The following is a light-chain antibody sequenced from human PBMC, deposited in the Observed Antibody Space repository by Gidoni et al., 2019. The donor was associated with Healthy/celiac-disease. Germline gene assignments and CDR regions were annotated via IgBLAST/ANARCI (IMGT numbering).Light chain of an antibody. CDR3: SSYTSSSTHVV. V-gene: IGLV2-14*01. CDR1: SSDVCGYNY. CDR2: DVS. J-gene: IGLJ2*01. Sequence: QSALNQPASVSGSPGQSITISCTGTSSDVCGYNYVAWYQQHQGKAPKLMIYDVSNRPSGVSNLFSVSKYVNTASLTISGIQAEDEADYYCSSYTSSSTHVVFGGGTKLTVL.